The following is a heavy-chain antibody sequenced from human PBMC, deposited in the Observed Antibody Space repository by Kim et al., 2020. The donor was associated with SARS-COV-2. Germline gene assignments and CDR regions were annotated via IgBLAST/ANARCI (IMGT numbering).Heavy chain of an antibody. V-gene: IGHV3-74*01. D-gene: IGHD1-26*01. J-gene: IGHJ5*02. Sequence: AESVKGSFAISRDNAKIAVYLQMTSLRAEDTAVYYCSRGARGGSLFDPWGQGTLVTVSS. CDR3: SRGARGGSLFDP.